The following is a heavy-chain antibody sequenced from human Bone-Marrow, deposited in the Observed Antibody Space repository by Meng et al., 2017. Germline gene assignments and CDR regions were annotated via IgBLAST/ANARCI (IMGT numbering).Heavy chain of an antibody. CDR2: IKSKTDGGTT. CDR3: TTDWATTVRGVIIPAPR. J-gene: IGHJ4*02. CDR1: GFTFSNAW. D-gene: IGHD3-10*01. Sequence: GGSLRLSCAASGFTFSNAWMSWVRQAPGKGLEWVGRIKSKTDGGTTDYAAPVKGRFTISRDDSKNTLYLQMNSLKTEDTAVYYCTTDWATTVRGVIIPAPRWGQGTLVTVSS. V-gene: IGHV3-15*01.